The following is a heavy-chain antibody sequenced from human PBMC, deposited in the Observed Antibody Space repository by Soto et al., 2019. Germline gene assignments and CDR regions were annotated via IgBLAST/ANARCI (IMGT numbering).Heavy chain of an antibody. V-gene: IGHV4-4*07. CDR1: GGSISSYY. Sequence: SETLSLTCTVSGGSISSYYWSWIRQPAGKGLEWIGRIYTSGSTNYNPSLKSRVTMSVDTSKNQFSLKLSSVTAADTAVYYCARGYGSGSYYSVFYYYYGMDVWGQGTTVTVSS. CDR2: IYTSGST. J-gene: IGHJ6*02. CDR3: ARGYGSGSYYSVFYYYYGMDV. D-gene: IGHD3-10*01.